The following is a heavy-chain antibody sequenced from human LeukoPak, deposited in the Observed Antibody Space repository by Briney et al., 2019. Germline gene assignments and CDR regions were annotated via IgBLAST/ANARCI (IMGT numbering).Heavy chain of an antibody. CDR3: AGVPKIPVRPKIDL. V-gene: IGHV1-2*02. CDR2: INPNSGGT. CDR1: GYTFTGYY. D-gene: IGHD3-9*01. J-gene: IGHJ4*02. Sequence: GASVKVSCKASGYTFTGYYMHWVRQAPGQGLEWMGWINPNSGGTNYAQKFQGRVTMTRDTSISTAYMELSRLRSDDTAVYYCAGVPKIPVRPKIDLRGQGTLGTVSS.